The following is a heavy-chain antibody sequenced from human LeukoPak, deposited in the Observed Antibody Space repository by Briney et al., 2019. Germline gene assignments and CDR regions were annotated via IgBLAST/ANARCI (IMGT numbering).Heavy chain of an antibody. D-gene: IGHD2-2*02. V-gene: IGHV4-31*03. CDR1: GGSISSGGYY. CDR3: ARMIGMDCSSTSCYTIDY. J-gene: IGHJ4*02. CDR2: IYYNGST. Sequence: PSQTLSLTCTVSGGSISSGGYYWSWIRQHPGKGLEWIGYIYYNGSTYYNPSLKSRVTISVDMSKNQFSLKLSSVTAADTAVYYCARMIGMDCSSTSCYTIDYWGQGTLVTVSS.